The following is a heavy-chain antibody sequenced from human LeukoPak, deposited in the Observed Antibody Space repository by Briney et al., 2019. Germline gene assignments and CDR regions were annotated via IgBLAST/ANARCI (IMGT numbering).Heavy chain of an antibody. D-gene: IGHD6-6*01. CDR2: IKQDGSEK. V-gene: IGHV3-7*01. J-gene: IGHJ4*02. Sequence: GGSLRLSCAASGFTFSSYWMSWVRQAPGKGLEWVANIKQDGSEKYYVDSVKGRFTISGDNANNLLYLQMNSLRAEDTAVYYCARESFAARWDWGQGTLVTVSS. CDR1: GFTFSSYW. CDR3: ARESFAARWD.